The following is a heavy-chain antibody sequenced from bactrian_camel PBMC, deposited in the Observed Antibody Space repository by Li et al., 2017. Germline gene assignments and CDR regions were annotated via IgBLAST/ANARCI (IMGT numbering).Heavy chain of an antibody. CDR1: GATHMSSFC. V-gene: IGHV3S53*01. J-gene: IGHJ6*01. D-gene: IGHD1*01. CDR2: IAQDGRT. CDR3: AAGWGHCDLQADFRA. Sequence: VQLVESGGGVVQAGGSLRVSCKASGATHMSSFCMAWFRQTSMNEREGVGSIAQDGRTTYADSLEGRFSISKDNAKDTLYLEMRSLKPEDSGVYFCAAGWGHCDLQADFRAWGQGTQVTVS.